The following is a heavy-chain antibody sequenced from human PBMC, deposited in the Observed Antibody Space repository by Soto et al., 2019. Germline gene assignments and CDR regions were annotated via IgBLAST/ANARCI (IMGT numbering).Heavy chain of an antibody. CDR3: ARIRMLWYGELSH. V-gene: IGHV1-3*01. CDR2: INPGSGNT. Sequence: QVPLVQSGAEVKKPGGSVKISCKTSGYTFMTYALHWVRQAPGQRLEWMGWINPGSGNTEYSQKLQGRVTITRDTSARTVFMDVANLTSEDTAVYYCARIRMLWYGELSHWGQVTLVTVSA. J-gene: IGHJ4*02. D-gene: IGHD3-10*01. CDR1: GYTFMTYA.